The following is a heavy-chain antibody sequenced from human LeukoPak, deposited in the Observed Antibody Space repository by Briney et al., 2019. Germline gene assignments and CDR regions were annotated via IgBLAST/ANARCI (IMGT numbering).Heavy chain of an antibody. V-gene: IGHV4-59*01. CDR1: GGAITNY. CDR2: IYYTGST. CDR3: ARQSSGPYAFDI. D-gene: IGHD6-19*01. J-gene: IGHJ3*02. Sequence: SETLSLTCGVSGGAITNYWNWIRQAPGKGLEWLGYIYYTGSTTYNPSVKSRITISLDTSEKQISLKLRSVTAADTAVYYCARQSSGPYAFDIWGQGTMVTVSS.